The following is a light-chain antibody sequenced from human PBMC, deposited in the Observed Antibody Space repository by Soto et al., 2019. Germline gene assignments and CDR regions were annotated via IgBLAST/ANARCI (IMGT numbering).Light chain of an antibody. Sequence: EIVLTQPPGTLSLTPGERATLSCRASQSVSSSYLAWYQQKPGLAPRLLIYGASSRATGIPDRFSGSGSGTDFTLTISRVEPEDFAVYYCQQYGTSPFTFGPGTKVDIK. CDR1: QSVSSSY. V-gene: IGKV3-20*01. J-gene: IGKJ3*01. CDR3: QQYGTSPFT. CDR2: GAS.